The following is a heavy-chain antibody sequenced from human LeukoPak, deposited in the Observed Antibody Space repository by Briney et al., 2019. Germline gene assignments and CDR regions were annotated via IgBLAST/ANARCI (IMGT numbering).Heavy chain of an antibody. J-gene: IGHJ4*02. V-gene: IGHV3-74*01. CDR2: INYDGST. CDR1: GFTFSNYW. Sequence: GSLRLSCAASGFTFSNYWMHWFRQAPGKGLVWVSRINYDGSTNYADSVKGRFTISRDNARNTLYMQMNSLRAEDTAVYYCARVVWVYSSGWYYFDYWGQGTLVTVSS. CDR3: ARVVWVYSSGWYYFDY. D-gene: IGHD6-19*01.